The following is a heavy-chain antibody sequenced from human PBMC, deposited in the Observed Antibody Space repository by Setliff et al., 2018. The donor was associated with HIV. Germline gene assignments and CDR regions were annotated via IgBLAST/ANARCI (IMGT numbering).Heavy chain of an antibody. CDR3: AIEDGCGGHYHS. J-gene: IGHJ4*02. V-gene: IGHV3-43*01. Sequence: PGESLKISCSASGFTFDDYNMHWVRQAPGKGLEWVSIIRNDGGAISYADSMKGRITISRDKANNSLYLQIHSLTAEDTAVYYCAIEDGCGGHYHSWGQGTLVTVSS. D-gene: IGHD2-21*01. CDR1: GFTFDDYN. CDR2: IRNDGGAI.